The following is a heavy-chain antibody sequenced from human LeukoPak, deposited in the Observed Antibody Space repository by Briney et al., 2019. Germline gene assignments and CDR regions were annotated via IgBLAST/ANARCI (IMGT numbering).Heavy chain of an antibody. V-gene: IGHV4-34*01. CDR3: ARGQGATVPQVGKNWFDP. Sequence: PSETLSRTCAVYIDSFSNYHWNWIRQTPAKGMEWIGEVNESGGTNISPSLRSRVILSVDTSKNQFSLKLISVTVADTAIYYCARGQGATVPQVGKNWFDPWGQGTRVTVSS. CDR1: IDSFSNYH. D-gene: IGHD1-26*01. J-gene: IGHJ5*02. CDR2: VNESGGT.